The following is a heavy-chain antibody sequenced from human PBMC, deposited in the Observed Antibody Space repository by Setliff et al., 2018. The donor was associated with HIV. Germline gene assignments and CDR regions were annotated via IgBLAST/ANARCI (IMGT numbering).Heavy chain of an antibody. CDR2: IYKSGTT. Sequence: SETLSLTCSVSGGSVNSYHWSWIRQPPGEGLEWIGYIYKSGTTNYSPSLKSRATISAGPSKNQFSLKLTSVTAADTAVYYCGRLSETAMASFDSWGQGILVTVSS. J-gene: IGHJ4*02. CDR3: GRLSETAMASFDS. CDR1: GGSVNSYH. V-gene: IGHV4-59*08. D-gene: IGHD2-21*02.